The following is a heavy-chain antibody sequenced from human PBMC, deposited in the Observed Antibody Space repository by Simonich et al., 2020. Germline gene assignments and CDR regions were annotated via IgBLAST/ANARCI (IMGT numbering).Heavy chain of an antibody. D-gene: IGHD6-13*01. CDR2: IYHRGST. V-gene: IGHV4-38-2*01. CDR3: ARVGYSNYYYYGMDV. J-gene: IGHJ6*02. CDR1: GYSISSGYY. Sequence: QVQLQESGPGLVKPSETLSLTCAVSGYSISSGYYWGWSRQPPGKGLEWIGNIYHRGSTYYAPYHKSRVTISVDTSKNQFSLKLSSVTAADTAVYYCARVGYSNYYYYGMDVWGQGTTVTVSS.